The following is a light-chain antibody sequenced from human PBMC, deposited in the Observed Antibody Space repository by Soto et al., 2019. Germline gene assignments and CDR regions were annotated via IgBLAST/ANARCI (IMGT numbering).Light chain of an antibody. CDR1: ESITNR. CDR2: DAS. Sequence: DIQMTQSPSSLSASVGDRVNITCRASESITNRVAWYQQRPGKAPKALIYDASNLEIGVPSKFHASVYWSEITLAIASLQPDDFTTDWCKHYGCLCTFGQGTNVEI. V-gene: IGKV1-5*01. J-gene: IGKJ1*01. CDR3: KHYGCLCT.